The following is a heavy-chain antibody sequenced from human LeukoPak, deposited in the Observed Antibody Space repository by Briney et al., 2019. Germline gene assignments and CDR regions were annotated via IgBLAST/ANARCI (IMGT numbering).Heavy chain of an antibody. CDR3: AGMGVVVVPAAPLRDY. D-gene: IGHD2-2*01. CDR1: GGSISSYY. V-gene: IGHV4-4*07. Sequence: SETLSLTCTVSGGSISSYYWSWIRQPAGKGLEWIGRIYNSGSTNYNPSLKSRVTMSVDTSKNQFSLKLSSVTAADTAVYYCAGMGVVVVPAAPLRDYWGQGTLVTVSS. J-gene: IGHJ4*02. CDR2: IYNSGST.